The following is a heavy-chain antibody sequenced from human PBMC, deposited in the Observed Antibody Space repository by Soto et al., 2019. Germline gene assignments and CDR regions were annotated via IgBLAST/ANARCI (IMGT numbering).Heavy chain of an antibody. Sequence: PSETLSLTCSVSGDSISNSRYYWGWIRQPPGKGLEWIGSIFYSGSTYYNPSLKSRVTISVDTSKNQFSLKLSSVTAADTAVYYCARHLTYCSAGSCYSDFPYYGMDVWGQGTTVTVSS. CDR3: ARHLTYCSAGSCYSDFPYYGMDV. D-gene: IGHD2-15*01. V-gene: IGHV4-39*01. J-gene: IGHJ6*02. CDR2: IFYSGST. CDR1: GDSISNSRYY.